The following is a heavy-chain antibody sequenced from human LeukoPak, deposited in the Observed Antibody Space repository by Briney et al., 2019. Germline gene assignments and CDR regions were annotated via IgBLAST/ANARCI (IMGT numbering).Heavy chain of an antibody. V-gene: IGHV3-23*01. D-gene: IGHD3-22*01. CDR3: ATPAAYFYDGGGYLSH. Sequence: GGSLRLSCAASGFAFSSYAMSWVRQTPGKGLEWVSVTRGSDASTRYLDSVKGRFTISRDTSKNTLYLQMNSLRAEDTAVYYCATPAAYFYDGGGYLSHWGQGTLVTVSS. CDR2: TRGSDAST. J-gene: IGHJ4*02. CDR1: GFAFSSYA.